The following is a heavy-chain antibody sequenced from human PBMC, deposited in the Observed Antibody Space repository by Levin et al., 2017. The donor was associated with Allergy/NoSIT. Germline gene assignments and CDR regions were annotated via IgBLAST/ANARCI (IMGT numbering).Heavy chain of an antibody. CDR3: ARTIGSGPEKYYFDY. CDR1: GGSISSYY. D-gene: IGHD3-10*01. V-gene: IGHV4-59*01. Sequence: SETLSLTCTVSGGSISSYYWSWIRQPPGKGLEWIGYIYYSGSTNYNPSLKSRVTISVDTSKNQFSLKLSSVTAADTAVYYCARTIGSGPEKYYFDYWGQGTLVTVSS. CDR2: IYYSGST. J-gene: IGHJ4*02.